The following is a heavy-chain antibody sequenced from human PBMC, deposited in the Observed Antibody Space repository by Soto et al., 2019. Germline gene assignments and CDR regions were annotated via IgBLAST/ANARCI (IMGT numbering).Heavy chain of an antibody. CDR3: ARVSGSYYQDY. J-gene: IGHJ4*02. CDR2: IYYSGST. Sequence: PSETLSLTCTVSGGSISSYYWSWIRQPPGKGLEWIGYIYYSGSTNYNPSLKSRVTISVDTSKNQFSRELSSVTAADTAVYYCARVSGSYYQDYWGQGTLVTVSS. CDR1: GGSISSYY. D-gene: IGHD1-26*01. V-gene: IGHV4-59*01.